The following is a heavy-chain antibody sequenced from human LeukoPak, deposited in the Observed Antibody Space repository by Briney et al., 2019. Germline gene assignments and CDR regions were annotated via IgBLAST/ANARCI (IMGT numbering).Heavy chain of an antibody. V-gene: IGHV1-8*01. CDR1: GYTFTSYD. D-gene: IGHD2-15*01. Sequence: ASVKVSCKASGYTFTSYDINWVRQATGQGLEWMGWMNPNSGNTGYAQKFQGRVTMTRNTSISTAYMELSSLRSEDTAVYYYARSGYCSGGSCFDFDYWGQGTLVTVSS. J-gene: IGHJ4*02. CDR3: ARSGYCSGGSCFDFDY. CDR2: MNPNSGNT.